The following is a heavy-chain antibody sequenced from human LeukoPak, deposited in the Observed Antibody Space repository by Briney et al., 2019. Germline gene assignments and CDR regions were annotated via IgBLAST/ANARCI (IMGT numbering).Heavy chain of an antibody. Sequence: SVKVSCKASGFTFTSSAMQWVRQARGQRLKWIGWIVVGSGNTNYAQKFQERVTITRDMSTSTAYMELSSLRSEDTAVYYCARGGLPGYSSGWYRTHSVLRNWFDPWGQGTLVTVSS. CDR3: ARGGLPGYSSGWYRTHSVLRNWFDP. CDR1: GFTFTSSA. D-gene: IGHD6-19*01. CDR2: IVVGSGNT. J-gene: IGHJ5*02. V-gene: IGHV1-58*02.